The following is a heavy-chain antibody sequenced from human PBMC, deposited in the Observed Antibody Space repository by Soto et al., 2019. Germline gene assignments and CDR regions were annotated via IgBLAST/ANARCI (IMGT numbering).Heavy chain of an antibody. D-gene: IGHD3-22*01. V-gene: IGHV3-7*05. J-gene: IGHJ4*02. CDR1: GFTFSSYW. CDR3: ARSGGSGYYSSY. CDR2: IKQDGSDK. Sequence: PGGSLRLSCAGSGFTFSSYWMSWVRQAPGKGLEWVANIKQDGSDKYYVDSVKGRFTISRDNAKNSLYLQMNSLRAEDTAVYYCARSGGSGYYSSYWGQGTLXTVSS.